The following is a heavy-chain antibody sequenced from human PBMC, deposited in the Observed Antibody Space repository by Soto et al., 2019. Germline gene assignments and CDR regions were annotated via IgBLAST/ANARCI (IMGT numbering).Heavy chain of an antibody. V-gene: IGHV3-21*06. D-gene: IGHD1-26*01. CDR3: ARDQGGSYDSWFDP. CDR1: TFSMYS. Sequence: EVQVVESGGGLVKPGGSLRLSCTFTFSMYSMNWVRQAPGQGLEWVASISSGSASIKYAESVKGRFTISRDNAKNSLHLQMNSLRAEDTAIYHCARDQGGSYDSWFDPWGQGTLVTVSS. CDR2: ISSGSASI. J-gene: IGHJ5*02.